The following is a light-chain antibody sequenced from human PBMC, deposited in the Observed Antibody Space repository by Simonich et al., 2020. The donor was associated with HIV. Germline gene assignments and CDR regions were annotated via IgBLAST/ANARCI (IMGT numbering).Light chain of an antibody. CDR2: GAS. V-gene: IGKV3-15*01. J-gene: IGKJ2*01. CDR1: QSISSN. Sequence: EIVMTQSPATLSVSPGERATLPCRASQSISSNLAWYQQKPGQGPRLFIYGASTRATGIPARFSGSGSGTEFTLTINSLRSEDFAVYYCQQYNNWPMYTFGQGTKLEIK. CDR3: QQYNNWPMYT.